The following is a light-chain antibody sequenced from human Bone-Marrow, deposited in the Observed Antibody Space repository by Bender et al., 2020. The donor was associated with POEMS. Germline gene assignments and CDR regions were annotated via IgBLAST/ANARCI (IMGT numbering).Light chain of an antibody. CDR2: DVS. CDR3: CSYAGSYTYFV. J-gene: IGLJ1*01. Sequence: QSALTQPASVSGSPGQSVTISCTGTSSDVGGYIYVYWYQQHPGKAPKLMIFDVSNRPSGVSDRFSGSKSGNTASLTISALQTEDEADYYCCSYAGSYTYFVFGTGTDVTVL. CDR1: SSDVGGYIY. V-gene: IGLV2-11*01.